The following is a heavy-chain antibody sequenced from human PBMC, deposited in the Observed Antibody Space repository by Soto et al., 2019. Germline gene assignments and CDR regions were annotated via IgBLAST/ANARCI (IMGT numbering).Heavy chain of an antibody. V-gene: IGHV3-53*01. J-gene: IGHJ4*02. CDR1: GFTVSSNY. D-gene: IGHD1-26*01. Sequence: LRLSCAASGFTVSSNYMSWVRQAPGKGLEWVSVIYSGGSTYYADSVKGRFTISRDNSKNTLYLQMNSLRAEDTAVYYCASTLRELWPNSFDYWGQGTLVTVSS. CDR3: ASTLRELWPNSFDY. CDR2: IYSGGST.